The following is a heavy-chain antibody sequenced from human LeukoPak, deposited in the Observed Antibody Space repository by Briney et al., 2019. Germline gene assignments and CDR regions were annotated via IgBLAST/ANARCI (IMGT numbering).Heavy chain of an antibody. CDR3: ARDDYGSGSFSPFPY. D-gene: IGHD3-10*01. V-gene: IGHV1-18*01. CDR2: ISAYNGNT. CDR1: GYTFNFYG. Sequence: ASVKVSCKASGYTFNFYGISWVRQAPGQGLEWMGWISAYNGNTNYAQKVQGRVTMTTDTSTTTAYMELRSLRSDDTAVYFCARDDYGSGSFSPFPYWGQGTLVTVSS. J-gene: IGHJ1*01.